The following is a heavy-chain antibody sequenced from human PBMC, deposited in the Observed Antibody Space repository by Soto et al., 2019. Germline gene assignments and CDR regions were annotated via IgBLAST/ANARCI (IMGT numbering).Heavy chain of an antibody. J-gene: IGHJ5*02. CDR1: GNTFTYRY. CDR2: ITPFSGDV. D-gene: IGHD3-16*01. V-gene: IGHV1-45*02. Sequence: SVKVSCKALGNTFTYRYLHWVRQAPGQALEWMGWITPFSGDVHYAQKFQERVTITRDRSINTAYMQMSSLRSEDTAMYFCAGGGAFSGPFTSADLYPWCQGTPLTVSS. CDR3: AGGGAFSGPFTSADLYP.